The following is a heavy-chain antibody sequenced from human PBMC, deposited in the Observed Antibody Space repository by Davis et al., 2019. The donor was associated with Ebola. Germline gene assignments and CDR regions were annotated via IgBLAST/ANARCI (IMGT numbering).Heavy chain of an antibody. Sequence: ASVKVSCKASGYTFTSYAMHWVRQAPGQRLEWMGWINAGNGNTKYSQKFQARVTMTTDTSTSTAYMELRSLGSDDTAIYYCARDSFCTYGVCNDRDFDYWGQGTLVTVSS. CDR2: INAGNGNT. V-gene: IGHV1-3*01. CDR3: ARDSFCTYGVCNDRDFDY. D-gene: IGHD2-8*01. CDR1: GYTFTSYA. J-gene: IGHJ4*02.